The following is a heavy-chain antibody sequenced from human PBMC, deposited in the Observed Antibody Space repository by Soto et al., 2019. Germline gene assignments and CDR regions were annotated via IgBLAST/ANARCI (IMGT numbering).Heavy chain of an antibody. J-gene: IGHJ4*02. D-gene: IGHD5-18*01. CDR2: INHSGST. CDR1: GGSFSSYY. CDR3: ARVGYSYGLDY. V-gene: IGHV4-34*01. Sequence: SETLSLTCAVYGGSFSSYYWRWIRQPPGKGLEWIGEINHSGSTNYNPSLKSRVTISVDTTKNQFSLKLSSVTAADTAVYYCARVGYSYGLDYWGQGTLVTVSS.